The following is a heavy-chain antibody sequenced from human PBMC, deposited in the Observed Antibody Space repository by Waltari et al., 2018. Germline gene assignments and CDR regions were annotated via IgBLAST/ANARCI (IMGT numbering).Heavy chain of an antibody. CDR2: IYYSGST. Sequence: QVQLQESGPGLVKPSETLSLTCTVSGGSISSHYWSWIRQPPGKGLEWIGYIYYSGSTNYNSALKSRVTISVDTYKNQFSLKLSSVTAADTAVYYCARTSGIHHQYIILWGQGTLVTVSS. V-gene: IGHV4-59*11. CDR1: GGSISSHY. J-gene: IGHJ4*02. D-gene: IGHD3-3*01. CDR3: ARTSGIHHQYIIL.